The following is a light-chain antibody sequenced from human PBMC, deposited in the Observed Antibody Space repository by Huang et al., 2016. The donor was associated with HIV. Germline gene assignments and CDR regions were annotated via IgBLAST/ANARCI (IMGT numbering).Light chain of an antibody. CDR2: AAS. Sequence: IHLTQFPSSLSASVGDRITITCRASQDINNNLAWYQQKPGKAPKLLIYAASTLQSGVSSRVSVSGSGTVFILNINSLQPEDFATYYCQQFNDFLFGPGTKVDVK. CDR1: QDINNN. J-gene: IGKJ3*01. V-gene: IGKV1-9*01. CDR3: QQFNDFL.